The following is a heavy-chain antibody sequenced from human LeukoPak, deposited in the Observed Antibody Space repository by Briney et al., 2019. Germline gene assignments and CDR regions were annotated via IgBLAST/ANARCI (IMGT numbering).Heavy chain of an antibody. CDR1: GGSISSSSYY. J-gene: IGHJ4*02. CDR2: IYYSGST. D-gene: IGHD3-10*01. V-gene: IGHV4-39*01. CDR3: ARQRWFGELSPVYFDY. Sequence: SETLSLTCTVSGGSISSSSYYWGWIRQPPGKGLEGIGSIYYSGSTYYNPSLKSRVTISVDTSKNQFSLKLSSVTAADTAVYYCARQRWFGELSPVYFDYWGQGTLVTVSS.